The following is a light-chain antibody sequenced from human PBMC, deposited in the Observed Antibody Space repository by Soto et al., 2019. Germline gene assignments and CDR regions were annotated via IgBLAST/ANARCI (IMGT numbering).Light chain of an antibody. CDR3: QQYSNSPQT. CDR2: EVS. Sequence: DIVMTQTPLSLSVTPGQPASISCKSSQSLLHTDGKTYLYWYLQKPGQSPQLLISEVSSRFSGVPDRFSGSGSGTDFTLTISRLEPEDFAVYFCQQYSNSPQTFGQGTKVEIK. J-gene: IGKJ1*01. CDR1: QSLLHTDGKTY. V-gene: IGKV2-29*01.